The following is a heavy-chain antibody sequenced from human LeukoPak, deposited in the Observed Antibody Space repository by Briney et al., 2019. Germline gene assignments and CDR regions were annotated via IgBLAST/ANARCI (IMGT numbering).Heavy chain of an antibody. D-gene: IGHD5-12*01. CDR2: IIPIFGTA. Sequence: SVKVSCKGSGYTLSNHAFSWVRQAPGQGLEWMGGIIPIFGTANYAQKFQGRVTITADESTSTAYMELSSLRSEDTAVYYCARRVLRRGYSGYGGLDYWGQGTLVTVSS. CDR3: ARRVLRRGYSGYGGLDY. CDR1: GYTLSNHA. J-gene: IGHJ4*02. V-gene: IGHV1-69*13.